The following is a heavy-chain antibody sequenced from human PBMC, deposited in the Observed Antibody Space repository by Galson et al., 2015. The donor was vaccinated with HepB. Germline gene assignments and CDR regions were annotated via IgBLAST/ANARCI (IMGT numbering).Heavy chain of an antibody. J-gene: IGHJ3*01. Sequence: SLRLSCAASGFSTYSMNWVRQAPGKGLEWVSYIGTATSSIYYAVSVKGRYTISRDKAKNSLCLQMNSLRDEDTAVYYCARDRDYAFDLWGQGTMVTVSP. CDR2: IGTATSSI. CDR3: ARDRDYAFDL. CDR1: GFSTYS. V-gene: IGHV3-48*02.